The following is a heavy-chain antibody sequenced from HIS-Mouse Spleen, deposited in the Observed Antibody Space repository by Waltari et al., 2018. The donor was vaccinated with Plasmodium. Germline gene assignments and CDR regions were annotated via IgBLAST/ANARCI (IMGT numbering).Heavy chain of an antibody. D-gene: IGHD6-13*01. CDR1: GFTFSNYW. Sequence: EVQLVESGGGLVQPGGSLRLSCAASGFTFSNYWMSWVRQAPGKGLEWVANIKQDGSEKYYVDAVKGRFTSSRDNAKNSLYLQMNSLRAEDTAVYYCASSWYWYFDLWGRGTLVTVSS. J-gene: IGHJ2*01. V-gene: IGHV3-7*01. CDR3: ASSWYWYFDL. CDR2: IKQDGSEK.